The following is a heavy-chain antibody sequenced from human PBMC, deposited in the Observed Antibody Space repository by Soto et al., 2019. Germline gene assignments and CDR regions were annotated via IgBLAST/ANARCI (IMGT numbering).Heavy chain of an antibody. CDR1: GGSISSGGYY. D-gene: IGHD3-16*01. J-gene: IGHJ4*02. Sequence: QMQLQESGPGLVKPSQTLSLTCPVSGGSISSGGYYWSWIRQHPGKGLEWIGSIYYSGSTYYNPSPNSQVTISADTSKNQFSLKLSSVTAADTAVYYCARGVLHWGQGTLVTVSS. CDR3: ARGVLH. CDR2: IYYSGST. V-gene: IGHV4-31*01.